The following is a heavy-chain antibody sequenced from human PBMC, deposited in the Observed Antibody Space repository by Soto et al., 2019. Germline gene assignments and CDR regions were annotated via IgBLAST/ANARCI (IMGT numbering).Heavy chain of an antibody. D-gene: IGHD6-13*01. J-gene: IGHJ4*02. Sequence: EVQLVESGGGLVQPGRSLRLSCAASGFTFDDYAMHWVRQAPGKGLEWVSGISWNSGSIGYADSVKGRFTISRDNAKNSLYLQMNSLRAEDTALYYCAKGGSWYDYWGQGTLVTVSS. CDR3: AKGGSWYDY. CDR1: GFTFDDYA. CDR2: ISWNSGSI. V-gene: IGHV3-9*01.